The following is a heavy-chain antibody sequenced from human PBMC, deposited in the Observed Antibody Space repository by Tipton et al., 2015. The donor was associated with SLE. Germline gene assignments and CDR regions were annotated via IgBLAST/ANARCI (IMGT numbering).Heavy chain of an antibody. D-gene: IGHD3-16*01. CDR1: GFTFSSYA. Sequence: RSLRLSCAASGFTFSSYAMHWVRQAPGKGLEWVAVISYDGSNKYYADSVKGRFTISRDNSKNTLYLQMNSLRAEDTAVYYCARGRIMITFGGGGHYYGMDVWGQGTTVTVSS. CDR3: ARGRIMITFGGGGHYYGMDV. V-gene: IGHV3-30*04. J-gene: IGHJ6*02. CDR2: ISYDGSNK.